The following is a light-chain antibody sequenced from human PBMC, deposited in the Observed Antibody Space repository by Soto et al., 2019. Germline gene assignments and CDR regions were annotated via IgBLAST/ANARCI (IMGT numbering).Light chain of an antibody. Sequence: DIQITQSPSSLSSSVADRFTITCGASQSISSYLNWYQQKPGKAPKLLIYAASSLQSGVPSRFSGSGSGTDFTLTISSLQPEDFATYYCQQSYSGPFTFGPGTKVDIK. CDR2: AAS. CDR1: QSISSY. V-gene: IGKV1-39*01. CDR3: QQSYSGPFT. J-gene: IGKJ3*01.